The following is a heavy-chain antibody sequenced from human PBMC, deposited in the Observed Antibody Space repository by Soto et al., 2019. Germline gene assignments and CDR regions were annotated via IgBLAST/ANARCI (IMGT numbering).Heavy chain of an antibody. CDR1: GFTFSSCA. V-gene: IGHV3-23*01. CDR3: AKGRSYYYYYGVDV. CDR2: IIDSGGST. Sequence: PGESLKISCASSGFTFSSCAMGWVRQATGKGLEWVSDIIDSGGSTYYADSVKGRFTISRDNSKSTLYLQMNSLRAEDTALYYCAKGRSYYYYYGVDVWGQGTTVTVSS. J-gene: IGHJ6*02.